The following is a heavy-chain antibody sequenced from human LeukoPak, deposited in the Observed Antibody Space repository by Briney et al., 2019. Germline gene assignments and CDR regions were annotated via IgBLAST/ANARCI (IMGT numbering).Heavy chain of an antibody. Sequence: PGGSLRLSCAASGFTLSNAWMTWVRQAPGKGLEWVGRIKSKTDGGTTDYTAPVKGRFTISRDDSNNTLYLQMNSLKTEDTAVYYCTTGVNIDIVVWGQGTLVTVSS. CDR2: IKSKTDGGTT. D-gene: IGHD2-15*01. CDR3: TTGVNIDIVV. CDR1: GFTLSNAW. V-gene: IGHV3-15*01. J-gene: IGHJ4*02.